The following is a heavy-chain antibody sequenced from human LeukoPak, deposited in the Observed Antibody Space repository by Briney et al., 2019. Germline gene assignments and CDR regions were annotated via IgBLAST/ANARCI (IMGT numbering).Heavy chain of an antibody. CDR1: GGTFSSYA. CDR3: ARDYGSGSYYIS. V-gene: IGHV1-69*01. CDR2: IIPIFGTA. D-gene: IGHD3-10*01. Sequence: GSSVKVSCKASGGTFSSYAISWVRQAPGQGLEWMGGIIPIFGTANYAQKFQGRVTITADEPTSTAYLELSSLRSEDTAVYYCARDYGSGSYYISWGQGTLVTVSS. J-gene: IGHJ4*02.